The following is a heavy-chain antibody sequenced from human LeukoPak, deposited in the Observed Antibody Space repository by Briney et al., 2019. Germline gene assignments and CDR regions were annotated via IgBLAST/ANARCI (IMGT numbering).Heavy chain of an antibody. J-gene: IGHJ4*02. CDR2: IGISSGNT. CDR3: ARDHNYAFDN. V-gene: IGHV3-48*04. Sequence: PGGSLRLSCTASGFPFIDYSMNWVRQAPGKGLEWISYIGISSGNTKYADSVKGRFPISADNAKNSLYLQMNSLRVEDTAVYYCARDHNYAFDNWGQGTLVSVSS. D-gene: IGHD1-1*01. CDR1: GFPFIDYS.